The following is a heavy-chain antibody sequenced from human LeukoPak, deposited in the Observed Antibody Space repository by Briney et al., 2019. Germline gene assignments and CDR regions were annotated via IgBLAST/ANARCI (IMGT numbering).Heavy chain of an antibody. CDR3: ARDLVPGGGNWFDP. CDR2: ISSSSSYI. Sequence: GGSLRLSCAASGFTFSNYNMNWVRQAPGKGLECVSSISSSSSYIYYADSVKGRFTISRDNAKNSLYLQMNSLRAEDTAVYYCARDLVPGGGNWFDPWGQGTLVTVSS. J-gene: IGHJ5*02. D-gene: IGHD6-25*01. V-gene: IGHV3-21*01. CDR1: GFTFSNYN.